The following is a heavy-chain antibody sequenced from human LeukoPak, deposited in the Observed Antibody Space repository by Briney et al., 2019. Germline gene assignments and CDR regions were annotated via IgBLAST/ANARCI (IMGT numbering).Heavy chain of an antibody. CDR1: GDSISSVY. D-gene: IGHD5/OR15-5a*01. CDR3: AIVHVFGVYHCFYV. CDR2: IYYIGSA. J-gene: IGHJ3*01. Sequence: SETLSLTCTVSGDSISSVYWSWIRQPPGKGLEWIGYIYYIGSANYNPSLKSRITISLDTSKNQFSLNLISVPAADTAFYSFAIVHVFGVYHCFYVWGQGSIVSFS. V-gene: IGHV4-59*01.